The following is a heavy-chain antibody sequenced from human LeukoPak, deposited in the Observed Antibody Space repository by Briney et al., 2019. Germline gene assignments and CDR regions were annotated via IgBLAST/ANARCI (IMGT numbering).Heavy chain of an antibody. J-gene: IGHJ4*02. D-gene: IGHD4-23*01. CDR1: GGSISSSSGNC. V-gene: IGHV4-4*02. CDR2: IYHSGST. CDR3: ARNGGNSDFDY. Sequence: SETLYLTCAVSGGSISSSSGNCWPWVRQPPGKGLEWIGEIYHSGSTNYNPSLKSRVTILLDKSKNQFSLKLSSVTAADTAVYYCARNGGNSDFDYWGQGTLVTVSS.